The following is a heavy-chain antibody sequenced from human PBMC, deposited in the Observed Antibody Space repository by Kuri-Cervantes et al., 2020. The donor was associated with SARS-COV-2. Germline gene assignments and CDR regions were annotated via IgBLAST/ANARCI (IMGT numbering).Heavy chain of an antibody. CDR1: GGSFSGYY. Sequence: SETLSLTCAVYGGSFSGYYCSWIRQPPGKGLEWIGEINHRGRTNYNPSLKSRVTISVDTSKNQSSLTLSSVTAADTAVYYCARTDNSGYSYYFDYWGQGTLVTVSS. V-gene: IGHV4-34*01. D-gene: IGHD3-22*01. CDR3: ARTDNSGYSYYFDY. J-gene: IGHJ4*02. CDR2: INHRGRT.